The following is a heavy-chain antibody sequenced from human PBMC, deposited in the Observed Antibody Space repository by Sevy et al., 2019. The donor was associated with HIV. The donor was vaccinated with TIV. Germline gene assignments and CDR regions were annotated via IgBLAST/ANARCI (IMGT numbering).Heavy chain of an antibody. Sequence: ASVKVSCKASGYTFTSYGISWVRQAPGQGLEWMGWISAYNGNTNYAQKLQGRVTMTTDTSTSTAYMGLRSLRSDDTAVYYCARDGDYGDYAWGSYGMDVWGQGTTVTVSS. V-gene: IGHV1-18*01. D-gene: IGHD4-17*01. J-gene: IGHJ6*02. CDR2: ISAYNGNT. CDR3: ARDGDYGDYAWGSYGMDV. CDR1: GYTFTSYG.